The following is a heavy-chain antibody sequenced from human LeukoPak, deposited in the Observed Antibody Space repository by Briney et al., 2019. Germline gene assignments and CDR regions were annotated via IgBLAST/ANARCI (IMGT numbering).Heavy chain of an antibody. CDR3: AKLSLSGRSQSADY. CDR1: GFTFNTYT. CDR2: ISGSSGII. V-gene: IGHV3-48*01. J-gene: IGHJ4*02. D-gene: IGHD3-10*01. Sequence: PGGSLRLSCAASGFTFNTYTMNWVRQAPGKGLEWVSYISGSSGIIDYADSVRGRFTISRDNSKNTLFLQMNSLRAEDTAVYYCAKLSLSGRSQSADYWGQGTLVTVSS.